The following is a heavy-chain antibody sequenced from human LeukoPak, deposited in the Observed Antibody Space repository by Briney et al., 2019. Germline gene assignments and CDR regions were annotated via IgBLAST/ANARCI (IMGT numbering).Heavy chain of an antibody. Sequence: PSETLSLTCTVSGGSISSYYWSWIRQPAGKGLEWIGRIYTSGSTNYNPSLKSRVTMSVDTSKNQFSLKVSSVTAADTAVYYCAAASRYCSGGSCYSRLGKEFDYWGQGTLVTVSS. CDR2: IYTSGST. CDR1: GGSISSYY. CDR3: AAASRYCSGGSCYSRLGKEFDY. D-gene: IGHD2-15*01. J-gene: IGHJ4*02. V-gene: IGHV4-4*07.